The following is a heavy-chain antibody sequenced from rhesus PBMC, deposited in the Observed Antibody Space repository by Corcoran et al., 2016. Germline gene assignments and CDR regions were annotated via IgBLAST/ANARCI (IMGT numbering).Heavy chain of an antibody. V-gene: IGHV4-169*01. CDR3: ARGRAGVISSVDY. D-gene: IGHD3-34*01. CDR1: GGPISSSS. Sequence: QLQLQESGPGLVKPSETLSVTCAVSGGPISSSSWSRIRQAPGQGLEWIGYIYGSGSSTNYNPSLKSRVTLSVDTSKNQLSLELSTVTAADTAVYYCARGRAGVISSVDYWGQGVLVTVSS. J-gene: IGHJ4*01. CDR2: IYGSGSST.